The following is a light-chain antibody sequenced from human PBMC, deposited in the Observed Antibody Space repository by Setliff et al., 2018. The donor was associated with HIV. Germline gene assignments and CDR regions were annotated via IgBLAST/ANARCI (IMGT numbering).Light chain of an antibody. V-gene: IGLV3-21*02. CDR3: QVCDTSSDHYV. J-gene: IGLJ1*01. CDR2: DDS. CDR1: NIGSKS. Sequence: SYELPQPPSVSVAPGQTARITCGENNIGSKSVHWYQQKSGQAPVLVVYDDSDRSSGIPERFSGSNSGTTATLTISRVEAGDEADYYCQVCDTSSDHYVFGTGTKVTVL.